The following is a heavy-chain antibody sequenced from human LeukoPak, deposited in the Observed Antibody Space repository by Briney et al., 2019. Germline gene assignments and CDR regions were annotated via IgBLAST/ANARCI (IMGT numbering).Heavy chain of an antibody. Sequence: GGSLRLSCAPSGLTSDDYRMSWVRQAPGQGLEWVSGIKWNGGSTGYADSVKGRFTISRDNAKNSLSLQMNSLRAEDTALYYCARNSGAGYYFYMDVWGKGTAVTVSS. J-gene: IGHJ6*03. CDR3: ARNSGAGYYFYMDV. V-gene: IGHV3-20*04. CDR2: IKWNGGST. D-gene: IGHD3-10*01. CDR1: GLTSDDYR.